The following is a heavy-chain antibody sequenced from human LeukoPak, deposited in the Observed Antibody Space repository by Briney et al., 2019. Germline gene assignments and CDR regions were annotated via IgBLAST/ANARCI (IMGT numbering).Heavy chain of an antibody. CDR1: GYTFTGYY. CDR3: ATYTSGAFLFDY. J-gene: IGHJ4*02. D-gene: IGHD2-8*02. V-gene: IGHV1-2*06. Sequence: ASVKVSCKASGYTFTGYYMHWVRQAPGQGLEWMGQINPNSGGTNYAQKFQGRVTMTRDTSICTAYMELSRLRSDDTAVYFCATYTSGAFLFDYWGQGTLVTVSS. CDR2: INPNSGGT.